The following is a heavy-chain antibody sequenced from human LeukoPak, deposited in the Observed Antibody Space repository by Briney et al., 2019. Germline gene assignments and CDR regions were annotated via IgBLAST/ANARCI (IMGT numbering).Heavy chain of an antibody. CDR3: ASGYSGYDLNY. V-gene: IGHV1-2*02. CDR2: INPKSGDT. Sequence: GASVKVSCKTSDFRDYYMNWVRQAPGQGLEWLGWINPKSGDTDYAQKFQGRVTMTRGTSISTAYMELSGLKPDDTAIYFCASGYSGYDLNYWGQGTQVTVSS. J-gene: IGHJ4*02. D-gene: IGHD5-12*01. CDR1: DFRDYY.